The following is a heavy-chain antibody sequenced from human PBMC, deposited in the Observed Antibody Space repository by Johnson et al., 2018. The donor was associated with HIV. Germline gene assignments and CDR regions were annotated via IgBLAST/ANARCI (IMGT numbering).Heavy chain of an antibody. Sequence: QVQLVESGGGVVQPGRSLRLSCAASGFTFSSYAMRWVRQAPGKGLEWVSAISSSGGSTYYADSVKGQFTISRDNAKNTLYLQMNSLRAEDTAVYYCAREGQEFNDAFDIWGQGTMVTVSS. CDR1: GFTFSSYA. CDR2: ISSSGGST. V-gene: IGHV3-NL1*01. J-gene: IGHJ3*02. D-gene: IGHD3-10*01. CDR3: AREGQEFNDAFDI.